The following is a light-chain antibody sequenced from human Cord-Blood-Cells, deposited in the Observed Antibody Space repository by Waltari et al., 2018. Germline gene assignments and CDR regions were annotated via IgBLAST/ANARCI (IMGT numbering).Light chain of an antibody. V-gene: IGKV1-39*01. Sequence: IQMTQSPSSLSASVGDRVTITCRASQSISSYLNWYQQKPGKAPKLLIYAASSLQSGVPSRFIGSGSGTDFTLTISSLQPEDFATYYCQQRYSTPMYSFGQGTKLEIK. CDR3: QQRYSTPMYS. CDR1: QSISSY. J-gene: IGKJ2*03. CDR2: AAS.